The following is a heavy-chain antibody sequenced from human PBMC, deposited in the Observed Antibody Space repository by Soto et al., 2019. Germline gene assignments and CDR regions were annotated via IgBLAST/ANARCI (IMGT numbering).Heavy chain of an antibody. Sequence: QVQLVESGGGVVQPGRSLRLSCAASGFTFSSYGMHWVRQAPGKGLEWVAVIWYDGSNKYYADSVKGRFTISRDNSKNTLYLQMNSLRAEDTAVYYCARDGHDYSNYSHYYYYGMDVWGQGTTVTVSS. CDR3: ARDGHDYSNYSHYYYYGMDV. CDR1: GFTFSSYG. J-gene: IGHJ6*02. D-gene: IGHD4-4*01. CDR2: IWYDGSNK. V-gene: IGHV3-33*01.